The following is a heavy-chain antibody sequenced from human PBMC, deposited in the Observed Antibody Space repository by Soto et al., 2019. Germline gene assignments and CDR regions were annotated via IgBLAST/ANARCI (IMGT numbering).Heavy chain of an antibody. CDR3: ARDLIAVRPGWFDP. CDR1: GYSFTTCG. Sequence: QVQLVQSGAEVKKSGASVKVSCKASGYSFTTCGISWVRQAPGQGPEWMGWISAYNGNTNYAQKFQGRVTMTTDTSTSTAYMELRSLRSDDTAVYYCARDLIAVRPGWFDPWGQGTLVTVS. CDR2: ISAYNGNT. D-gene: IGHD6-19*01. J-gene: IGHJ5*02. V-gene: IGHV1-18*01.